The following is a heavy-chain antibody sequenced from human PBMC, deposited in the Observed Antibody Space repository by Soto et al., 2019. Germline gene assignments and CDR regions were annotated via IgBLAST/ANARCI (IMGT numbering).Heavy chain of an antibody. Sequence: ASVKVSCKASGYTFTGYYMHWVRQAPGQGLEWMGWINPNSGGTNYAQKFQGRVTMTRDTSISTAYMELSRLRSDDTAVYYCARFTEWAHSWAYFDYWGQGTLVTVSS. CDR2: INPNSGGT. CDR3: ARFTEWAHSWAYFDY. D-gene: IGHD1-26*01. CDR1: GYTFTGYY. J-gene: IGHJ4*02. V-gene: IGHV1-2*02.